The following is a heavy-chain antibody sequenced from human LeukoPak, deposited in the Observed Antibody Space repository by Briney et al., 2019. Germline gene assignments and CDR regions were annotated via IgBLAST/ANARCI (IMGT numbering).Heavy chain of an antibody. D-gene: IGHD2-2*01. CDR3: ARAALIPAARSPYYYMDV. Sequence: PSETLSLTCAVYGGSFSGYYWSWIRQPPGKGLEWIGEINHSGSTNYNPSLKSRVTISVDTSKNQFSLKLSSVTAADTAVYYCARAALIPAARSPYYYMDVWGKGTTVTISS. J-gene: IGHJ6*03. CDR1: GGSFSGYY. CDR2: INHSGST. V-gene: IGHV4-34*01.